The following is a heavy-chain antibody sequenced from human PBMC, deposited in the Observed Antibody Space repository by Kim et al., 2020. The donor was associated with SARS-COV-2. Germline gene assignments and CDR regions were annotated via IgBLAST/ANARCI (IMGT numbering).Heavy chain of an antibody. V-gene: IGHV3-66*01. CDR1: GFTVSSNY. CDR3: ARDLMRYCSSTSCL. Sequence: GGSLRLSCAASGFTVSSNYMSWVRQAPGKGLEWVSVIYSGGSTYYADSVKGRFTISRDNSKNTLYLQMNSLRAEDRAVYYCARDLMRYCSSTSCLWGQGTLVTVSS. J-gene: IGHJ4*02. CDR2: IYSGGST. D-gene: IGHD2-2*01.